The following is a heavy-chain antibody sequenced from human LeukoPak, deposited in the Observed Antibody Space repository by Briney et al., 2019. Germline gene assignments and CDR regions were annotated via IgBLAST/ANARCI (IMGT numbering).Heavy chain of an antibody. V-gene: IGHV3-30*02. CDR3: ANLDSSGWSAFDY. D-gene: IGHD6-19*01. Sequence: GGSLRLSCAASGFTFSGFGMHWVRQAPGKGLEWVAFIRYDGSNKYYADSVKGRFTISRDNSKNTLYLQMNSLKAEDTAVYYCANLDSSGWSAFDYWGQGTLVTVSS. CDR2: IRYDGSNK. CDR1: GFTFSGFG. J-gene: IGHJ4*02.